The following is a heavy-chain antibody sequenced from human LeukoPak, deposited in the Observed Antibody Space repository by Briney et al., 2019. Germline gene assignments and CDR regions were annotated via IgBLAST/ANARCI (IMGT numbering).Heavy chain of an antibody. CDR3: ARGGRQDNYFDY. D-gene: IGHD6-25*01. CDR2: ISWNSGSI. CDR1: GFTFDDYA. J-gene: IGHJ4*02. V-gene: IGHV3-9*01. Sequence: GRSLRLSCAASGFTFDDYAMHWVRQAPGKGLEWVSGISWNSGSIGYADSVKGRFTISRDNAKNSLYLQMNSLRAEDTAVYHCARGGRQDNYFDYWGQGTLVTVSS.